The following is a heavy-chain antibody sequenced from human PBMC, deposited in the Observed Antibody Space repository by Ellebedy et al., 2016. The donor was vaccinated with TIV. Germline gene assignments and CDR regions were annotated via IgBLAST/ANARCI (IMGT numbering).Heavy chain of an antibody. V-gene: IGHV3-23*01. CDR2: VSGSGATT. CDR1: GFSFSSYA. CDR3: ATGSPYASGNSRVCWFDP. D-gene: IGHD3-10*01. J-gene: IGHJ5*02. Sequence: GESLKISXVASGFSFSSYAMSWVRLAPGKGLEWVSGVSGSGATTYYADSVKGRFSISRESSKNTLFLQMNNLTADDTAVYYCATGSPYASGNSRVCWFDPWGQGTLVTVSS.